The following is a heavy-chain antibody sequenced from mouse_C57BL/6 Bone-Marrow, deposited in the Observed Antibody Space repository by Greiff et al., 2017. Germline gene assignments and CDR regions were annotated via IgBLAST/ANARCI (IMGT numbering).Heavy chain of an antibody. CDR1: GYTFTSSG. V-gene: IGHV1-81*01. CDR3: ARRRRGGPLFDY. J-gene: IGHJ2*01. Sequence: QVQLQQSGAELARPGASVKLSCKASGYTFTSSGISWVKQRTGQGLEWIGEIYPRSGNTYYNEKFKGKATLTADKSSSTAYMELRSLTSEDSAVYFCARRRRGGPLFDYWGQGTTLTVSS. CDR2: IYPRSGNT.